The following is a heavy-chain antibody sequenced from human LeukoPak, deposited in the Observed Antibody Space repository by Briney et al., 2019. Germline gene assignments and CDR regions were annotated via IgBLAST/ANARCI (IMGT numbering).Heavy chain of an antibody. CDR3: ATYSSLNAREFQY. J-gene: IGHJ1*01. D-gene: IGHD3-22*01. Sequence: PGGSLRLSCEGSGFTFSNYWMSWVRQAPGKGLEWVANIKTDGSEKYYVDSVKGRFTISRDNAKNSLYLQMNSLRAEDTAVYYCATYSSLNAREFQYWGQGTLVIVSS. CDR1: GFTFSNYW. V-gene: IGHV3-7*01. CDR2: IKTDGSEK.